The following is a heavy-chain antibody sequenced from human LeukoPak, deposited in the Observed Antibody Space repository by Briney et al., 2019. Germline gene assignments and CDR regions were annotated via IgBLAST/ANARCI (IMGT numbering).Heavy chain of an antibody. CDR3: ARYYYGSAYYYYGMDV. J-gene: IGHJ6*04. CDR2: MSAYNGNT. Sequence: ASVKVSCKASGYTFTSYGISWVRQAPGQGLEWMGWMSAYNGNTNYTQKLQGRVTMTTDTSTSTAYMELRSLRSDDTAVYYCARYYYGSAYYYYGMDVWGKGTTVTVSS. V-gene: IGHV1-18*04. CDR1: GYTFTSYG. D-gene: IGHD3-10*01.